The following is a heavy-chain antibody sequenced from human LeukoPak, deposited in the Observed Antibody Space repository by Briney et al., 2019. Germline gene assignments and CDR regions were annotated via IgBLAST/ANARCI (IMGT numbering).Heavy chain of an antibody. CDR2: IYYSGST. Sequence: PGGSLRLSCAASGFTFSGSWMSWIRQPPGKGLEWIGYIYYSGSTNYNPSLKSRVTISVDTSKNQFSLKLSSVTAADTAVYYCARVPGYWGQGTLVTVSS. V-gene: IGHV4-59*01. J-gene: IGHJ4*02. CDR3: ARVPGY. CDR1: GFTFSGSW.